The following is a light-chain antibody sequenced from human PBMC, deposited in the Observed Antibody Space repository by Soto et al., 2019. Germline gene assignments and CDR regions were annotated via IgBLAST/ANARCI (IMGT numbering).Light chain of an antibody. J-gene: IGKJ1*01. V-gene: IGKV1-5*03. CDR2: KAS. CDR3: QQYNTYSRT. Sequence: DIQMTQSPSTLSASVGDRVTISCRASQTISSWLAWYQQKPGKAPNLLIYKASNLQSGVPSRFSGSGSGTEFTLTISSLQPDDFATYYCQQYNTYSRTFGQGTKVEIE. CDR1: QTISSW.